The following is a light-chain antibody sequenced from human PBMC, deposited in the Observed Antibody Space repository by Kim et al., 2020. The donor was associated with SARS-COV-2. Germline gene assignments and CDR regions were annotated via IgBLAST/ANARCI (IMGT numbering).Light chain of an antibody. CDR2: TAS. CDR1: TGAVTSGYY. J-gene: IGLJ3*02. V-gene: IGLV7-43*01. CDR3: LLYYGGVWV. Sequence: QAVVTQEPSLTVSPGGTVTLTCASNTGAVTSGYYPNWFQLKPGQAPRSMIHTASGRHYWTPARFSGSLLGGKAALTLSGVQPEDEAEYYCLLYYGGVWVFGGGTQLTVL.